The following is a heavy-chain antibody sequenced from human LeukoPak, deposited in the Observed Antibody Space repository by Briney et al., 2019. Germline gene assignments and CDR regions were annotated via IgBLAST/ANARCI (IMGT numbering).Heavy chain of an antibody. J-gene: IGHJ4*02. CDR3: ARSTVTLIDY. Sequence: VSVKVSCKASGYTFTSYYMHWVRQAPGQGLEWMGIINPSGGSTSYAQKFQGRVTMTRETSTSTVYMELSSLRSEDTAVYYCARSTVTLIDYWGQGTLVTVSS. D-gene: IGHD4-17*01. CDR2: INPSGGST. CDR1: GYTFTSYY. V-gene: IGHV1-46*01.